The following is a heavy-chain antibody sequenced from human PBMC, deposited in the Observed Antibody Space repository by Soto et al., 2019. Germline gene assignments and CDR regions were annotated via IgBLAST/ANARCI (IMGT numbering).Heavy chain of an antibody. D-gene: IGHD2-15*01. CDR3: ARVSVVAGAINAMDV. CDR2: INSDGSTT. V-gene: IGHV3-74*01. J-gene: IGHJ6*02. Sequence: TGGSLRLSCAASGFTFSSYWIHWVRQAPGKGLVWVSHINSDGSTTSYADSVKGRFTISRDKAKNTVSLQMNSLRAEDTAVYFCARVSVVAGAINAMDVWGQGTTVTVS. CDR1: GFTFSSYW.